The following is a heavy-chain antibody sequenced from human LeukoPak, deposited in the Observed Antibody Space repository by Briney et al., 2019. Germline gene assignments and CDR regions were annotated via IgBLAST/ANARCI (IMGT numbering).Heavy chain of an antibody. Sequence: SETLSLTCTVSGGSISSYYWSWIRQPPGKGREWIGYIYYSGSTNYNPSLKSRVTISVDTSKNQFSLKLSSVTAADTAVYYCAREVPAVNDAFDIWGQGTMVTVSS. V-gene: IGHV4-59*01. D-gene: IGHD2-2*01. CDR2: IYYSGST. CDR1: GGSISSYY. J-gene: IGHJ3*02. CDR3: AREVPAVNDAFDI.